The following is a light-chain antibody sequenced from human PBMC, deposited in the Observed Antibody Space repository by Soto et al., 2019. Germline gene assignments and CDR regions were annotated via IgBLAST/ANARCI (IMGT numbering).Light chain of an antibody. V-gene: IGLV2-23*01. CDR2: EGT. J-gene: IGLJ1*01. CDR3: SSYVGDSAYA. CDR1: TYGFDTYNQ. Sequence: QSALTQPPSMSGSPGQSITISCSGTTYGFDTYNQVSWYQQHPGKAPKILIYEGTKRPSGVSNRFSGSKSGNTASLTISGLQAEDEADYFCSSYVGDSAYAFGTGTKLTVL.